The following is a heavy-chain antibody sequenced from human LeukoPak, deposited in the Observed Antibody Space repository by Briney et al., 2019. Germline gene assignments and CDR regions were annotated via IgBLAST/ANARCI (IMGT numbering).Heavy chain of an antibody. Sequence: PGGSLRLSCAASGFTVSSYWMSCVRQAPGKGLEWVANIKQEGSERYYVDSVKGRFTISRDNAKNSLYLQLSSLRAEDTAVYFCARVRGGSCSSTSCQTGFDYWGQGTLVTVSS. D-gene: IGHD2-2*01. CDR3: ARVRGGSCSSTSCQTGFDY. CDR1: GFTVSSYW. CDR2: IKQEGSER. J-gene: IGHJ4*02. V-gene: IGHV3-7*01.